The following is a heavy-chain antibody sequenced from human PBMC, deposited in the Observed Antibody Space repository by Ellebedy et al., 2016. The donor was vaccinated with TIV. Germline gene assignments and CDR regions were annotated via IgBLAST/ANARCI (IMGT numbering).Heavy chain of an antibody. D-gene: IGHD2-2*03. J-gene: IGHJ4*02. CDR2: ISFDGDNE. V-gene: IGHV3-30*18. CDR3: AKSPDDGYANSMYFDY. Sequence: GESLKISCVVSEVWFETFGVHWVRQAPGKGLEWVAVISFDGDNEDYADSVKGRFTISRDNSKNTVHLQMNSLRTEDTAVYFCAKSPDDGYANSMYFDYWGQGTLVTVSS. CDR1: EVWFETFG.